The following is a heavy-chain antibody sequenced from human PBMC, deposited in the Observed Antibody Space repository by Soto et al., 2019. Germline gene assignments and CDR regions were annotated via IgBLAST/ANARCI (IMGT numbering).Heavy chain of an antibody. J-gene: IGHJ5*02. Sequence: GASVKVSCKASGGTFSSYAISWVRQAPGQGLEWMGGIIPIFGTANYAQKFQGRVTISADESTSTAYMELSSLRSEDTAVYYCARETTIFGVVIIGGPPLRWFDPWGQGTLVTVSS. CDR3: ARETTIFGVVIIGGPPLRWFDP. D-gene: IGHD3-3*01. CDR2: IIPIFGTA. CDR1: GGTFSSYA. V-gene: IGHV1-69*13.